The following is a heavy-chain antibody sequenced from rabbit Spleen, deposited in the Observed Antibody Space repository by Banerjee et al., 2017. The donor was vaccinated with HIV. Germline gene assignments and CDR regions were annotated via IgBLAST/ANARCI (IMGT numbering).Heavy chain of an antibody. V-gene: IGHV1S40*01. CDR3: VREVAAKFSL. CDR1: GVSFSGSSY. CDR2: IYAGSGTT. D-gene: IGHD4-1*01. Sequence: QSLEESGGDLVKPGASLTLTCTASGVSFSGSSYMCWVRQAPGKGLEWVACIYAGSGTTYYANWAKGRFTISKASSTTVTLQMTSLTAADTATYFCVREVAAKFSLWGPGTLVTVS. J-gene: IGHJ4*01.